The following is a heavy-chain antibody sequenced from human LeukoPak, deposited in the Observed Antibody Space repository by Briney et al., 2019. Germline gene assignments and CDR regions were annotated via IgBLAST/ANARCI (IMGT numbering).Heavy chain of an antibody. CDR1: GYTFTSYY. V-gene: IGHV1-69*13. CDR3: AREMYHYDFWSGYDY. CDR2: IIPIFGTA. Sequence: ASVKVSCKASGYTFTSYYMHWVRQAPGQGLEWMGGIIPIFGTANYAQKFQGRVTITADESTSTAYMELSSLSSEDTAVYYCAREMYHYDFWSGYDYWGQGTLVTVSS. D-gene: IGHD3-3*01. J-gene: IGHJ4*02.